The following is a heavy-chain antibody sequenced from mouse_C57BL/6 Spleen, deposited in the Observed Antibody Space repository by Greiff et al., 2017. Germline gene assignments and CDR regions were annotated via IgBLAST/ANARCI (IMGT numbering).Heavy chain of an antibody. J-gene: IGHJ1*03. CDR3: AIYYDYDWYFDV. Sequence: QVQLQQPGAELVKPGASVKMSCKASGYTFTSYWITWVKPRPGQGLEWIGDIYPGSGSPNYNEKFKSKATLTVDTSSSTAYMQLSSLTSEDSAVYYCAIYYDYDWYFDVWGTGTTVTVSS. V-gene: IGHV1-55*01. D-gene: IGHD2-4*01. CDR1: GYTFTSYW. CDR2: IYPGSGSP.